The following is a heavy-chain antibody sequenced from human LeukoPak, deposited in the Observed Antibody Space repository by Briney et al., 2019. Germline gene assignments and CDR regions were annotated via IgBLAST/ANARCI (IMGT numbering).Heavy chain of an antibody. D-gene: IGHD3-22*01. CDR3: ARHFSDSSGYYYVGFDY. V-gene: IGHV4-34*01. J-gene: IGHJ4*02. CDR1: GGSFSGYY. Sequence: SETLSLTCAVYGGSFSGYYWSWIRQPPGKGLEWIGEINHSGSTNYNPSLKSRVTISVDTSKNQFSLKLSSVTAADTAVYYCARHFSDSSGYYYVGFDYWGQGTLVTVSS. CDR2: INHSGST.